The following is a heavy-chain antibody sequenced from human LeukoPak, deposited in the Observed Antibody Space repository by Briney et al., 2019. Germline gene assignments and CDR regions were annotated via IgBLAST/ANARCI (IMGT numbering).Heavy chain of an antibody. CDR1: GASMSSYY. CDR3: ARGGEAGLAD. J-gene: IGHJ4*02. D-gene: IGHD4-17*01. CDR2: IYSSGST. Sequence: SETLSLTCTVSGASMSSYYWTWIRQPLGKGLEWIGYIYSSGSTNSNPSLKSRVTISVDTSKNQFSLNLSSVTAADTAVYYCARGGEAGLADWGQGTLVTVSS. V-gene: IGHV4-59*01.